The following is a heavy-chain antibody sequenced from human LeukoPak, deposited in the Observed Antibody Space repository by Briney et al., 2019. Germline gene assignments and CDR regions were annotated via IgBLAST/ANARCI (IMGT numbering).Heavy chain of an antibody. D-gene: IGHD4-17*01. CDR1: GYTFTGYY. V-gene: IGHV1-2*02. CDR2: INPNSGGT. J-gene: IGHJ4*02. CDR3: AIRDYGDYWYYFDY. Sequence: GASVKVSCKASGYTFTGYYMHWVRQGPGQGLEWMGWINPNSGGTNYAQKFQGRVTMTRDTSISTAYMELSRLRSDDTAVYYCAIRDYGDYWYYFDYWGQGTLVTVSS.